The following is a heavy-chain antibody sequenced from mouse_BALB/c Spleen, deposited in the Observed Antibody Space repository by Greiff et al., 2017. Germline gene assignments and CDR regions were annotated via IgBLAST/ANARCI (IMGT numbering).Heavy chain of an antibody. Sequence: VQLKESGPDLVKPSQSLSLTCTVTGYSITSGYSWHWIRQFPGNKLEWMGYIHYSGSTNYNPSLKSRISITRDTSKNQFFLQLNSVTAEDTASYYGARWRYSGADFDYWGQGTTVTVSS. CDR1: GYSITSGYS. D-gene: IGHD4-1*01. V-gene: IGHV3-1*02. J-gene: IGHJ2*01. CDR2: IHYSGST. CDR3: ARWRYSGADFDY.